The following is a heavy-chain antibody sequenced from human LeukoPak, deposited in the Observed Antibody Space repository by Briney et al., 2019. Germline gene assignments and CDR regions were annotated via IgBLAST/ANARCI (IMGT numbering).Heavy chain of an antibody. D-gene: IGHD2-15*01. Sequence: PSETLSLTCDVSGYSISSGYYCGWFRQPPGKGLEWIATIFHSGSTYYNPSLQSRATMSVDTSKNQCSLKLSSVTATDTAVYYCARLSNAAHAASWGQGALVTVSS. J-gene: IGHJ5*02. CDR3: ARLSNAAHAAS. V-gene: IGHV4-38-2*01. CDR1: GYSISSGYY. CDR2: IFHSGST.